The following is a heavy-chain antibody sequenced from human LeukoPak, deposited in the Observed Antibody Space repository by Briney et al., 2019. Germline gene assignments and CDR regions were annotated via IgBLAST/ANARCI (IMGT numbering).Heavy chain of an antibody. CDR3: ARGRVTIFGVAIDYFDY. Sequence: SETLSLTCAVYGGSFSGYYWSWIRQPPGKGLEWIGEINHSGSTNYNPSLKSRVTISVDTSKNQFSLKLSSVTAADTAVYYCARGRVTIFGVAIDYFDYWGRGTLVTVSS. J-gene: IGHJ4*02. CDR2: INHSGST. CDR1: GGSFSGYY. D-gene: IGHD3-3*01. V-gene: IGHV4-34*01.